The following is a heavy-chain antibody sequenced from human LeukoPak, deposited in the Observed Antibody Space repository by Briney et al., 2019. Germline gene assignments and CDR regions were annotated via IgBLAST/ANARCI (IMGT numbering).Heavy chain of an antibody. D-gene: IGHD2-2*01. J-gene: IGHJ4*02. CDR1: GGTFSSYA. Sequence: SVKVSCKASGGTFSSYAISWVRQAPGQGLEWMGRIIPILGIANYAQKFQGRVTITADKSTSTAYMELSSLRSEDTAVYYCARDCGDCSSTRRPFDYWGQGTLVTVSS. V-gene: IGHV1-69*04. CDR3: ARDCGDCSSTRRPFDY. CDR2: IIPILGIA.